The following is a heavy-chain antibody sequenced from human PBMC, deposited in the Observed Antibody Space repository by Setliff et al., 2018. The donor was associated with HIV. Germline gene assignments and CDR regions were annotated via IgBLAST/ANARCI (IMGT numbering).Heavy chain of an antibody. D-gene: IGHD2-21*01. J-gene: IGHJ5*02. CDR1: GGSFRDFY. CDR3: ARGVARQVVIDRWFDP. Sequence: PSETLSLTCAVFGGSFRDFYWSLIRQPPGKGLECIGEISPSGSTVYNPSLKSRVTMSVDASKNLVSLNLNSVTAADTAIYYCARGVARQVVIDRWFDPWGHGTPVTVSS. V-gene: IGHV4-34*01. CDR2: ISPSGST.